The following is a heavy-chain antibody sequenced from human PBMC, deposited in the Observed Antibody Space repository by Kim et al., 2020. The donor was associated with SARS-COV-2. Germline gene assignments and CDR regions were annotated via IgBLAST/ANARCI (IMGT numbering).Heavy chain of an antibody. D-gene: IGHD3-10*01. V-gene: IGHV1-46*01. CDR2: INPSGGST. Sequence: ASVKVSCKASGYTFTSYYMHWVRQAPGQGLEWMGIINPSGGSTSYAQKFQGRVTMTRDTTTSTVYMELSSLRSEDTAVYYCAGSTEDYYYYMDVWGKGTTVTVSS. CDR1: GYTFTSYY. J-gene: IGHJ6*03. CDR3: AGSTEDYYYYMDV.